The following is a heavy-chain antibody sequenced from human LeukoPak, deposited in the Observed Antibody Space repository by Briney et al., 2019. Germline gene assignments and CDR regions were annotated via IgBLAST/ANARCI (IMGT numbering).Heavy chain of an antibody. CDR3: ARASQFWSGYRH. CDR1: GFTFSSFS. V-gene: IGHV3-21*04. J-gene: IGHJ4*02. Sequence: GGSLRLSCAASGFTFSSFSMIWVRQAPGKGLEWVSSTSSSSAYTFYAESGKGRFTISRDNAKNSLYLQMNSLRAEDTAVYYCARASQFWSGYRHWGQGTLVTVSS. D-gene: IGHD3-3*01. CDR2: TSSSSAYT.